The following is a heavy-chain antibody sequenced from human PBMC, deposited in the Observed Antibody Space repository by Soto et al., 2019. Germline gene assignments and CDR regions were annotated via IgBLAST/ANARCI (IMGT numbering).Heavy chain of an antibody. V-gene: IGHV3-21*01. CDR1: GFTFSSYS. Sequence: PGGSLRLSCAASGFTFSSYSMNWVRQAPGKGLEWVSSISSSSSYIYYADSVKGRFTISRDNAKNSLYLQMNSLRAEDTAVYYCARDRFRINYYYGMDVWGQGTTVTVSS. D-gene: IGHD3-10*01. CDR2: ISSSSSYI. J-gene: IGHJ6*02. CDR3: ARDRFRINYYYGMDV.